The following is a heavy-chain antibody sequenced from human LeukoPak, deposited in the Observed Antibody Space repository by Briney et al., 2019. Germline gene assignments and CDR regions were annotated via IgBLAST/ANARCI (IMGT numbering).Heavy chain of an antibody. CDR1: GFIFSSYT. CDR2: ISSSSNYI. J-gene: IGHJ4*02. CDR3: ARVDTIFGVPTWRY. D-gene: IGHD3-3*01. V-gene: IGHV3-21*01. Sequence: GGSLRLSCAASGFIFSSYTMNWVRQAPGKGLEWVSSISSSSNYIYYADSVKGRFTISRDNAKNSLYLQMNSLRAEDTAVYYCARVDTIFGVPTWRYWGQGTLVTVSS.